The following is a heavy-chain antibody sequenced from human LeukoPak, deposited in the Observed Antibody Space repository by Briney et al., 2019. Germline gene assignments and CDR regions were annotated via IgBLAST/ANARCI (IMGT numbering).Heavy chain of an antibody. J-gene: IGHJ4*02. V-gene: IGHV3-7*04. CDR1: GFTFSSSW. Sequence: GGSLRLSCVGSGFTFSSSWMTWVRQAPGKGLEWVANIKDDGSEKYSVDSVKGRFTISRDNAKNLLYLQMSSLRAEDTAVYYCARARIDSWGQGTLVTVSS. CDR2: IKDDGSEK. CDR3: ARARIDS. D-gene: IGHD1-14*01.